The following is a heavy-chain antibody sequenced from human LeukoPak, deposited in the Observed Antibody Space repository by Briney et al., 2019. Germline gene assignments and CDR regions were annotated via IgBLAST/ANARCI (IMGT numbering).Heavy chain of an antibody. D-gene: IGHD5-12*01. V-gene: IGHV4-34*01. CDR1: GGSFSGYY. Sequence: SETLSLTCAVYGGSFSGYYWSWIRQPPGKGLEWIGEINHSGSTNYNPSLKSRVTISVDTSKNQFSLKLSSVTAADTAVYYCARVDGESGYDPDYWGQGTLVTVSS. CDR2: INHSGST. CDR3: ARVDGESGYDPDY. J-gene: IGHJ4*02.